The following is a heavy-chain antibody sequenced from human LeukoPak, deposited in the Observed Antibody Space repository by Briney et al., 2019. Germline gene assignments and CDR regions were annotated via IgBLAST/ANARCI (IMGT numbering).Heavy chain of an antibody. CDR3: TTDRSVLRYYYDSSGYYY. D-gene: IGHD3-22*01. V-gene: IGHV3-15*01. CDR1: GFTFSNAW. Sequence: GGSLRLSCAASGFTFSNAWMSWVRQAPGKGLEWVGRIKSKTDGGTTDYAAPVKGRFTISRDDSKNTLYLQMNSLKTEDTAVYYCTTDRSVLRYYYDSSGYYYWGQGTLVTVSS. CDR2: IKSKTDGGTT. J-gene: IGHJ4*02.